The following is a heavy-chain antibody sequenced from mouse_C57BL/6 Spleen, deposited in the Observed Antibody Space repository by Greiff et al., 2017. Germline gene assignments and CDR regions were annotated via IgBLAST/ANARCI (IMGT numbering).Heavy chain of an antibody. CDR3: AREMTGTRNYAMDY. D-gene: IGHD4-1*01. J-gene: IGHJ4*01. V-gene: IGHV1-7*01. CDR2: INPSSGYT. Sequence: VQLQQSGAELAKPGASVKLSCKASGYTFTSYWMHWVKQRPGQGLEWIGYINPSSGYTKYNQKFKDKATLTADKYSSTAYMQLSSLTYEDSAVYYCAREMTGTRNYAMDYWGQGTSVTVSS. CDR1: GYTFTSYW.